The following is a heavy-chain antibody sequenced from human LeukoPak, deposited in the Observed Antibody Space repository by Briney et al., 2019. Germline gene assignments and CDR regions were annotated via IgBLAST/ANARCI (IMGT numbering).Heavy chain of an antibody. V-gene: IGHV1-2*02. D-gene: IGHD6-13*01. CDR3: TGAMAAGSQLDY. CDR2: ISPDTGGT. Sequence: ASVKVSCKVSGYTLTELSMHWVRQAPGQGLEWMGWISPDTGGTKYAQKFLGRVTMTRDTSISTAYMELNSLTSDDTAVYYCTGAMAAGSQLDYWGQGSWVTVSS. J-gene: IGHJ4*02. CDR1: GYTLTELS.